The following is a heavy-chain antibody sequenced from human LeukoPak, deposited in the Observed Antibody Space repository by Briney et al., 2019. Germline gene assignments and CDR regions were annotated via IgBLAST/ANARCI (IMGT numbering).Heavy chain of an antibody. Sequence: ASVKVSCKASGYTFTGYYMHWVRQAPGQGLEWMGWISPNSGGTNYAQKFQGRVTMTRDTSISTAYMELSRLRSDDTAVYYCASTSAAGLLYYFDYWGQGTLVTVSS. CDR1: GYTFTGYY. D-gene: IGHD6-13*01. CDR3: ASTSAAGLLYYFDY. J-gene: IGHJ4*02. CDR2: ISPNSGGT. V-gene: IGHV1-2*02.